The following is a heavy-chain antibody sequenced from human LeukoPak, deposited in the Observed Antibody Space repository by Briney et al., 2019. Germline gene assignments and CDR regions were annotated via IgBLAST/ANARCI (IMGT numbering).Heavy chain of an antibody. CDR3: ARDDYNNYGDDFDY. D-gene: IGHD4-17*01. V-gene: IGHV3-30*03. J-gene: IGHJ4*02. CDR1: GFTFSSFS. Sequence: PGGSLRLSCAASGFTFSSFSMNWVRQAPGKGLEWVAVISYDGSNEYYADSVKGRFTISRDNSKNTLYLQMNSLRAEDTAVYYCARDDYNNYGDDFDYWGQGTLVTVSS. CDR2: ISYDGSNE.